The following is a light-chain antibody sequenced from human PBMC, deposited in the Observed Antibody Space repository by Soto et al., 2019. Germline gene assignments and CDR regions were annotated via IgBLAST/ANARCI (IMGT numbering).Light chain of an antibody. Sequence: DIVLTQSPSTLSVSAGERATLSCRASQSVSSFLAWYQQKPGQAPRLLIYGASSRATGIPDRFSGSGSGTDFTLTISRLEPEDFAVYYCQQFSSYPLTFGGGTKVDIK. CDR1: QSVSSF. J-gene: IGKJ4*01. CDR2: GAS. CDR3: QQFSSYPLT. V-gene: IGKV3-20*01.